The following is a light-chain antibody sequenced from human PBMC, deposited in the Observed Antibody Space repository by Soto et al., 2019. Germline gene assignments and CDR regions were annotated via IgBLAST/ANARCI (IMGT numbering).Light chain of an antibody. CDR1: QDISSS. CDR3: QQTKSYPST. CDR2: GAS. V-gene: IGKV1-13*02. J-gene: IGKJ4*01. Sequence: AIQLTQSPSSLSASVGDRVTITCRASQDISSSLAWYQQKAGKAPKLLIHGASILQSGVPSGFSGSGFGTDFTLTISSLRAEDFAIYFCQQTKSYPSTFGGGTKVDIK.